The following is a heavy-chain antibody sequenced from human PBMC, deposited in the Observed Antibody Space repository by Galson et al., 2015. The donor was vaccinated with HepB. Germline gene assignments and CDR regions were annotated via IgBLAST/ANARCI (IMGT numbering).Heavy chain of an antibody. D-gene: IGHD6-19*01. CDR2: ISYDGRNK. CDR3: AKDPYLYSALAGTMAGSDY. Sequence: SLRLSCAASGVTFSNYGMHWVRQAPGKGLEWVAVISYDGRNKYYTDSVKGRFTISRDNSKNMVYLQMNSLRAEDKAFYYCAKDPYLYSALAGTMAGSDYWGQGTLVTVSS. CDR1: GVTFSNYG. V-gene: IGHV3-30*18. J-gene: IGHJ4*02.